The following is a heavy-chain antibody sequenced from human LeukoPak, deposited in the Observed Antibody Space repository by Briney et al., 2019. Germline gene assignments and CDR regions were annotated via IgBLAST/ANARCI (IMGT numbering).Heavy chain of an antibody. J-gene: IGHJ4*02. CDR3: AKDGRSSGWLSYFDF. CDR2: ISRSGGNT. V-gene: IGHV3-23*01. CDR1: GFTFSSYA. D-gene: IGHD6-19*01. Sequence: PGGSLRLSCAASGFTFSSYAMSRVRQAPGKGLEWVSGISRSGGNTYYADPVKGRLTISRDNSRNTLYLQMLSLRAEDTAVYYCAKDGRSSGWLSYFDFWGQGTLVTVSS.